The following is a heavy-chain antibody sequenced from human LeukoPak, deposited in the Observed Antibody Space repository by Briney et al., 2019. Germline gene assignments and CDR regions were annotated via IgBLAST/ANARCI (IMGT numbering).Heavy chain of an antibody. CDR3: ASTFFGPAATYNWFDP. Sequence: GASVKVSFKASGYTFTSYGISWVRQAPGQGLEWMGWISAYNGNTNYAQKLQGRVTMTTDTSTSTAYMELRSLRSDDTAVYYCASTFFGPAATYNWFDPWGQGTLVTVSS. CDR2: ISAYNGNT. CDR1: GYTFTSYG. D-gene: IGHD2-2*01. J-gene: IGHJ5*02. V-gene: IGHV1-18*01.